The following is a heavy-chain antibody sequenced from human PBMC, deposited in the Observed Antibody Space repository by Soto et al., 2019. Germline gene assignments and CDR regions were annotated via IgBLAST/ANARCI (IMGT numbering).Heavy chain of an antibody. J-gene: IGHJ4*02. CDR2: IFPDDSDT. Sequence: EVQLVQSGAEVKMPGESLKISCKGSGYSFTSYWIGWVRQMPGKGLEWMGTIFPDDSDTRYSPSFQGQVTISADKSIRTADLQWNSLEASDTAMYYCARGGVDSRSFDYWGQGTLVTVTS. D-gene: IGHD3-22*01. CDR1: GYSFTSYW. V-gene: IGHV5-51*03. CDR3: ARGGVDSRSFDY.